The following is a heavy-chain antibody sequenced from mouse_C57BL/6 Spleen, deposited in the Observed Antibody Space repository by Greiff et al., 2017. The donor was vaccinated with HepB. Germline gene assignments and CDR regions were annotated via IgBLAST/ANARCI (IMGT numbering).Heavy chain of an antibody. Sequence: VQLKQSGPELVKPGASVKIPCKASGYTFTDYNMDWVKQSHGKSLEWIGDINPNNGGTIYNQKFKGKATLTVDKSSSTAYMELRSLTSEDTAVYYCARDSNYEGFAYWGQGTLVTVSA. D-gene: IGHD2-5*01. J-gene: IGHJ3*01. CDR1: GYTFTDYN. CDR3: ARDSNYEGFAY. CDR2: INPNNGGT. V-gene: IGHV1-18*01.